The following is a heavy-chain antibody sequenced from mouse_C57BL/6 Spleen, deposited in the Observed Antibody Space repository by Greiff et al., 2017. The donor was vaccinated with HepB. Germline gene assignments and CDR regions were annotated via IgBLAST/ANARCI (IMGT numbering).Heavy chain of an antibody. D-gene: IGHD1-1*01. CDR2: INPNNGGT. CDR1: GYTFTDYY. CDR3: ARNGYYGTFAY. V-gene: IGHV1-26*01. Sequence: EVQLQQSGPELVKPGASVKISCKASGYTFTDYYMNWVKQSHGKSLEWIGDINPNNGGTSYNQKFKGKATLTVDKSSSTAYMELRSLTSEDSAVYYCARNGYYGTFAYWGQGTLVTVSA. J-gene: IGHJ3*01.